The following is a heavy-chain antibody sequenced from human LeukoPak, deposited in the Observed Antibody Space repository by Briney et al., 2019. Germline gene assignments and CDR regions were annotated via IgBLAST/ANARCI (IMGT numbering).Heavy chain of an antibody. Sequence: GGSLRLSCAASGFTVSSNYMSWVRQAPGKGLEWVSVIYSGGSTYYADSVKGRFTISRDNSKNTLYLQMNSLRVEDTAVYYCAKDPYYDFWSGYSNWFDPWGQGTLVTVSS. D-gene: IGHD3-3*01. V-gene: IGHV3-53*01. CDR1: GFTVSSNY. CDR2: IYSGGST. CDR3: AKDPYYDFWSGYSNWFDP. J-gene: IGHJ5*02.